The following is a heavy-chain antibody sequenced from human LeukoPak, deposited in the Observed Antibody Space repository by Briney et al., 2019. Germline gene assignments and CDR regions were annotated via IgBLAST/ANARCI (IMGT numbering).Heavy chain of an antibody. Sequence: GASVKVSCKASGYTFTGFYMHWLRQAPGQGLEWMGWINPNSADTGYAQKFLGRVTMTRDMSISTIYMELTRLRSDDMALYYCARWDGYSSSPDYWGQGTLVTVSS. V-gene: IGHV1-2*02. CDR3: ARWDGYSSSPDY. J-gene: IGHJ4*02. CDR2: INPNSADT. CDR1: GYTFTGFY. D-gene: IGHD6-13*01.